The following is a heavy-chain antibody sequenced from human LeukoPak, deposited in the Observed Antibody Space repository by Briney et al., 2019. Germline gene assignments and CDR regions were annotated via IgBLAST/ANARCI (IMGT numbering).Heavy chain of an antibody. V-gene: IGHV5-51*01. CDR3: AGHFPSAPYYYYGMDV. CDR2: IYPGDSDT. J-gene: IGHJ6*04. Sequence: GESLKISCKGSGYSFTSYWIGWVRQMPGKGLEWMGIIYPGDSDTRYSPSFQGQVTISADKSISTAYLQWSSLKASDTAMYYCAGHFPSAPYYYYGMDVWGKGTTVTVSS. CDR1: GYSFTSYW.